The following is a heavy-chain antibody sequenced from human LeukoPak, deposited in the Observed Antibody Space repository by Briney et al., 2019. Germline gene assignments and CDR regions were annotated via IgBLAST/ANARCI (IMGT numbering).Heavy chain of an antibody. CDR1: GGSISSSSYY. D-gene: IGHD3-9*01. J-gene: IGHJ4*02. V-gene: IGHV4-39*01. CDR3: ALFPFPYDFLMIY. CDR2: IYYSGST. Sequence: SETLSLTCTVSGGSISSSSYYWGWIRQPPGKGLEWIGSIYYSGSTYYNPSLKSRVTISVDTSKNQFSLKLSSVTAADTAVYYCALFPFPYDFLMIYWGQGTLVTVSS.